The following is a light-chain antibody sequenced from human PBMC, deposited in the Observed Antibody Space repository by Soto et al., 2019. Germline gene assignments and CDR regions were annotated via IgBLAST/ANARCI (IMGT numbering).Light chain of an antibody. V-gene: IGLV1-51*01. CDR3: SSYAGTNNWV. Sequence: QSVLTQPPSVSAAPGQRVTISCSGSGSNIGSNYLSWYQQLPGTAPKLLLYDNDKRPSGIPARFSASKSGTSATLDITGLQTGDEAYYYCSSYAGTNNWVFGGGTKVTVL. CDR2: DND. J-gene: IGLJ3*02. CDR1: GSNIGSNY.